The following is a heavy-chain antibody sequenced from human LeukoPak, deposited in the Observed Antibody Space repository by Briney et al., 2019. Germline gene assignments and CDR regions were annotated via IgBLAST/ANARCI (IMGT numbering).Heavy chain of an antibody. J-gene: IGHJ5*02. V-gene: IGHV4-61*01. CDR2: IYYSGST. CDR3: ARERRAINWFDP. D-gene: IGHD5-24*01. CDR1: GGSVNSGSYY. Sequence: SETLSLTCTVSGGSVNSGSYYWNWIRQPPGKGLEWIGYIYYSGSTNYNPSLKSRVTISVDTSKNQFSLKLSSVTAADTAVYYCARERRAINWFDPWGQGTLVTVSS.